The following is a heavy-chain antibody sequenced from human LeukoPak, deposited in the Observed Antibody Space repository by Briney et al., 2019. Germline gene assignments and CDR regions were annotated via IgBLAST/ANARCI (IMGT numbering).Heavy chain of an antibody. CDR2: INHSGST. D-gene: IGHD4-17*01. V-gene: IGHV4-34*01. J-gene: IGHJ6*03. CDR3: ARGRRGYGDYYYYYMDV. Sequence: SETLSLTCTVSGGSISSYYWSWIRQPPGKGLEWIGEINHSGSTNYNPSLKSRVTIPVDTSKNQFSLKLSSVTAADTAVYYCARGRRGYGDYYYYYMDVWGKGTTVTISS. CDR1: GGSISSYY.